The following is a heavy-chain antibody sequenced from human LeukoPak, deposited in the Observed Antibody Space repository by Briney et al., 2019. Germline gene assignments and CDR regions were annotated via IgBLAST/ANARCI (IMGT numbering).Heavy chain of an antibody. CDR2: ISGSGYSI. J-gene: IGHJ4*02. D-gene: IGHD3-10*01. CDR3: AREWATAWYGEHFDY. V-gene: IGHV3-48*03. CDR1: GFTFSSYE. Sequence: GGPLRLSCAASGFTFSSYEMNWVRQAPGKGLEWVARISGSGYSIYYADSVKGPFTISRDNAKNLLNLQMNSPRAEDTAVYSCAREWATAWYGEHFDYWGQGTLVTVSS.